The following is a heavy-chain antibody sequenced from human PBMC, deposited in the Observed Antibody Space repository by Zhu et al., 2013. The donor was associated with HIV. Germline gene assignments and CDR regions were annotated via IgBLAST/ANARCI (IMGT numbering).Heavy chain of an antibody. CDR3: ARDRDVMVRGVLLDI. Sequence: QVQLVQSGAELKDPGSSVKVSCKASGGTFSSYPISWVRQAHGHGLEWMGGIIPIFNATNYAQKFQGRVTITADKSTNTAYMELTSLIFEDTAIYYCARDRDVMVRGVLLDIWGPRD. CDR1: GGTFSSYP. D-gene: IGHD3-10*01. CDR2: IIPIFNAT. V-gene: IGHV1-69*06. J-gene: IGHJ3*02.